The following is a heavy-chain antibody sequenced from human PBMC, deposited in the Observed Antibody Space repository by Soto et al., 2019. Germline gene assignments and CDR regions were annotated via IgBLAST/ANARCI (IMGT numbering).Heavy chain of an antibody. J-gene: IGHJ6*02. Sequence: EVQLVESGGGLVQPGGSLRLSCVDSGFTFSSYWMSWVRQAPVKGLEWVGNIKQDGSEENYVDSVKGRFTISRDNAKNSMYLQMNSLRAEDTAVYYCARIAASGRGWDVWGHGTTVVVSS. D-gene: IGHD6-13*01. V-gene: IGHV3-7*01. CDR2: IKQDGSEE. CDR3: ARIAASGRGWDV. CDR1: GFTFSSYW.